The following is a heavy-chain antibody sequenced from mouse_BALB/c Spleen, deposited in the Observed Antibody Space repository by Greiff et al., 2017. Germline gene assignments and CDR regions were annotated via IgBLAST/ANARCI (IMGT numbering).Heavy chain of an antibody. V-gene: IGHV1-4*01. CDR2: INPSSGYT. CDR1: GYTFTSYT. CDR3: ARWANDYGRTYAMAY. D-gene: IGHD1-1*01. J-gene: IGHJ4*01. Sequence: VQLQQSGAELARPGASVKMSCKASGYTFTSYTMHWVKQRPGQGLEWIGYINPSSGYTNYNQKFKDKATLTADKSSSTAYMQLSSLTSEDSAVYYCARWANDYGRTYAMAYWGQGTSVTVSS.